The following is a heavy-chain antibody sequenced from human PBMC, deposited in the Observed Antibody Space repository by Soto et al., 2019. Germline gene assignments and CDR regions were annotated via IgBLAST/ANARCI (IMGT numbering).Heavy chain of an antibody. D-gene: IGHD2-15*01. Sequence: EVQLVESGGGLVQPGGSLRLSCAASGFTFSSYSMNWVRQAPGKGLEWVSYISSSSSTIYYADSVKGRFTISRDNAKNSLYLQMNSLRAEDTAVYYCARGGFGSGGSWLIGRDAFDIWGQGTMVTVSS. J-gene: IGHJ3*02. V-gene: IGHV3-48*01. CDR3: ARGGFGSGGSWLIGRDAFDI. CDR2: ISSSSSTI. CDR1: GFTFSSYS.